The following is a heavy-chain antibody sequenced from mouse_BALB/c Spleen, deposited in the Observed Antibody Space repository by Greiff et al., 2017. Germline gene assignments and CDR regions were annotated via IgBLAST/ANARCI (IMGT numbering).Heavy chain of an antibody. CDR2: IRLKSDNYAT. CDR3: TRDYAY. Sequence: EVKVEESGGGLVQPGGSMKLSCVASGFTFSSYWMSWVRQSPEKGLEWVAEIRLKSDNYATHYAESVKGKFTISRDDSKSRLYLQMNSLRAEDTGIYYCTRDYAYWGQGTLVTVSA. D-gene: IGHD2-4*01. V-gene: IGHV6-6*02. J-gene: IGHJ3*01. CDR1: GFTFSSYW.